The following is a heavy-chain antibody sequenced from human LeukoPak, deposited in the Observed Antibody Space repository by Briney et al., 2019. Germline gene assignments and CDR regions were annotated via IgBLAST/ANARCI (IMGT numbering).Heavy chain of an antibody. CDR2: INHSGST. V-gene: IGHV4-34*01. J-gene: IGHJ4*02. Sequence: SENLSLNCAVYGGSFSGYYWSWIRQPPGKGLEWIGEINHSGSTNYNPSLKSRVTISVDTSKNQLSLKLSSVTAADTAVYYCARGSRSSTSCYLNYWGQGTLVTVSS. CDR1: GGSFSGYY. CDR3: ARGSRSSTSCYLNY. D-gene: IGHD2-2*01.